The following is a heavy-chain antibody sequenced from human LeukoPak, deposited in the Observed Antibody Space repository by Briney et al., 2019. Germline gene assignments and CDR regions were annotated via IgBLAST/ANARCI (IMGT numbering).Heavy chain of an antibody. CDR3: ATRGVQPSDGFDI. CDR2: MYPRDSDT. V-gene: IGHV5-51*04. CDR1: GYTLTNYW. J-gene: IGHJ3*02. Sequence: GESLKISCKGSGYTLTNYWIGWVRQMPGKGLEWMGIMYPRDSDTRYSPSFQGQVTISADKPINTAYLQWSSLKASDTAMYYCATRGVQPSDGFDIWGQGTMVTVSS. D-gene: IGHD3-10*01.